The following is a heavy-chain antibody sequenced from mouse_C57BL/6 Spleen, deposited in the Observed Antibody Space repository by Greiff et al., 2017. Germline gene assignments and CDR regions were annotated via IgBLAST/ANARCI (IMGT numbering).Heavy chain of an antibody. CDR3: ARRDGSSPFDY. J-gene: IGHJ2*01. CDR1: GYTFTSYG. CDR2: IYPRSGNT. Sequence: VKLVESGAELARPGASVKLSCKASGYTFTSYGICWVKQRTGQGLEWIGEIYPRSGNTYYNEKFKGKATLTADKSSSTAYMELRSLTSEDSAVYFCARRDGSSPFDYWGQGTTLTVSS. V-gene: IGHV1-81*01. D-gene: IGHD1-1*01.